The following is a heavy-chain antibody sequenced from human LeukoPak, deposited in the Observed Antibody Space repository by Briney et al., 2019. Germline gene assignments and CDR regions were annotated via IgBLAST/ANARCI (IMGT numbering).Heavy chain of an antibody. D-gene: IGHD1-26*01. CDR2: INPNSGGT. CDR1: GYTFTGYY. V-gene: IGHV1-2*04. CDR3: ARGYSGSPASSFDY. J-gene: IGHJ4*02. Sequence: ASVKVSCKASGYTFTGYYMHWVRQAPGQGLKWMGWINPNSGGTNYAQKFQGWVTMTRDTSISTAYMELSRLRSDDTAVYYCARGYSGSPASSFDYWGQGTLVTVSS.